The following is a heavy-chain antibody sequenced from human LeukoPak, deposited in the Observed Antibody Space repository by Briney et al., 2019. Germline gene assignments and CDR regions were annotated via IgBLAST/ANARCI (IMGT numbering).Heavy chain of an antibody. V-gene: IGHV4-30-2*01. J-gene: IGHJ3*01. CDR2: INHSGST. Sequence: PSQTLSLTCTVSGVSMSSGGYYWSWIRQPPGKGLEWIGEINHSGSTNYNPSLKSRVTISVDTSKNQFSLKLSSVTAADTAVYYCARGPVLAGGQGTMVTVSS. D-gene: IGHD2-8*02. CDR1: GVSMSSGGYY. CDR3: ARGPVLA.